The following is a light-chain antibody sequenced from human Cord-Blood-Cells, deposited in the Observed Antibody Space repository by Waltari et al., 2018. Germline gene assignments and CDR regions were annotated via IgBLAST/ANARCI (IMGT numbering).Light chain of an antibody. J-gene: IGLJ3*02. V-gene: IGLV2-23*01. CDR3: CSYAGSSTWV. CDR1: SRYVGNYNL. Sequence: QSALTQPASVSGSPGQSITIPCTGTSRYVGNYNLVSWYQQHPGKAPKLMIYEGSKRPSGVSNRFSGSKSGNTASLTISGLQAEDEADYYCCSYAGSSTWVFGGGTKLTVL. CDR2: EGS.